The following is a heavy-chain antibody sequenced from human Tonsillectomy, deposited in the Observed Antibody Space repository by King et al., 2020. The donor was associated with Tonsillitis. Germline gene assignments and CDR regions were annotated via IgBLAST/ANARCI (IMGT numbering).Heavy chain of an antibody. Sequence: VQLQESGPGLVKPSGTLSLTCAVSGGSISSSNWGSGVLQPPGKGMEGIGEIYHSGSTNYNPPLKGRVTISVDKSKNQFSLKLSSVTAAATAVYYCARDEAARDDAFDIWGQGTMVTVSS. CDR2: IYHSGST. CDR3: ARDEAARDDAFDI. CDR1: GGSISSSNW. V-gene: IGHV4-4*02. J-gene: IGHJ3*02. D-gene: IGHD6-6*01.